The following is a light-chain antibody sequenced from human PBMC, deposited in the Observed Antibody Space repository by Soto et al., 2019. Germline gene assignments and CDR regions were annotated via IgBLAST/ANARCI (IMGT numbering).Light chain of an antibody. CDR2: DVS. CDR1: SSDVGGYNY. V-gene: IGLV2-14*01. Sequence: QSVLTQPASGSGSPGQSSTISCTGTSSDVGGYNYVSWYQQHPGKAPKLMIYDVSNRPSGVSNRFSGSKSGNTASLTISGLQAEDEADYYCSSYTSSSTLYVFGTGTKVPVL. CDR3: SSYTSSSTLYV. J-gene: IGLJ1*01.